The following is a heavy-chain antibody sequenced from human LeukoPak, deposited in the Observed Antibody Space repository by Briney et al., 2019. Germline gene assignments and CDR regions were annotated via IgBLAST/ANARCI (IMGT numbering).Heavy chain of an antibody. CDR1: GFTFSSYW. Sequence: TGGSLRLSCAASGFTFSSYWLRWVRQAPGKGLVWVSRINSDVSTTNYADSVKGRFTISKDNAKNTLYLHMNSLRAEDTAVYYCAREAVADSRGDYWGQGTLVTVSS. CDR3: AREAVADSRGDY. D-gene: IGHD6-19*01. J-gene: IGHJ4*02. CDR2: INSDVSTT. V-gene: IGHV3-74*01.